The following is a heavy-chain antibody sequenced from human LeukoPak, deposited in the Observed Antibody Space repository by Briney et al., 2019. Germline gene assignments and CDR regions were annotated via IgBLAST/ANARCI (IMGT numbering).Heavy chain of an antibody. J-gene: IGHJ4*02. V-gene: IGHV3-64*01. CDR1: GFTFSSYA. Sequence: GGSLRPSCAASGFTFSSYAMHWVRQAPGKGLEYVSAISSNGGSTYYANSVKGRFTISRDNSKNTLYLQMGSLRAEDMAVYYCARGPITMIVVVIKVLFDYWGQGTLVTVSS. CDR3: ARGPITMIVVVIKVLFDY. CDR2: ISSNGGST. D-gene: IGHD3-22*01.